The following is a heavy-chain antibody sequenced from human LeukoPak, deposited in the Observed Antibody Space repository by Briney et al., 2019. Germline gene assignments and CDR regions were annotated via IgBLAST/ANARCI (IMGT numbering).Heavy chain of an antibody. CDR2: ISGDGGST. V-gene: IGHV3-43*02. CDR3: ARGGSDSSGFNWFDP. J-gene: IGHJ5*02. CDR1: GFTFDDYA. Sequence: GGSLRLSCAASGFTFDDYAMHWVRQAPGKGLEWVSLISGDGGSTYYADSVKGRFTISRDNAKNTLYLQMNSLRAEDTAVHYCARGGSDSSGFNWFDPWGQGTLVTVSS. D-gene: IGHD6-19*01.